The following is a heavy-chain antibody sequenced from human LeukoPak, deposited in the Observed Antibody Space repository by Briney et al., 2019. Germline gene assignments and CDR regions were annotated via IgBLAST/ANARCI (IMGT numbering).Heavy chain of an antibody. V-gene: IGHV4-59*01. Sequence: PSETLSPTCTVSGASITDYYWSWIRQPPAKGLEWIGYIYYSGSPNYNPSLKSRVTLSLDTSQNQFSLKLTSVTAADTAVYYCAYGGDAYKTGYWGQGTLVTVSS. CDR1: GASITDYY. J-gene: IGHJ4*02. CDR3: AYGGDAYKTGY. D-gene: IGHD5-24*01. CDR2: IYYSGSP.